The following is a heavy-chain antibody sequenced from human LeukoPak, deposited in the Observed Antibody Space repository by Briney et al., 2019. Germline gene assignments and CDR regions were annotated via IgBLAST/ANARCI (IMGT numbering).Heavy chain of an antibody. J-gene: IGHJ4*02. Sequence: ASVKVSCKASGYTFTGYYMHWVRQAPGQGLEWMGWINPNSGGTNYAQKFQGRVTMTRDTSISTAYMELSRLRSDDTAVYYCARVPGYCSGGSCYSFDYWGQGTLVTVSS. D-gene: IGHD2-15*01. CDR3: ARVPGYCSGGSCYSFDY. CDR1: GYTFTGYY. CDR2: INPNSGGT. V-gene: IGHV1-2*02.